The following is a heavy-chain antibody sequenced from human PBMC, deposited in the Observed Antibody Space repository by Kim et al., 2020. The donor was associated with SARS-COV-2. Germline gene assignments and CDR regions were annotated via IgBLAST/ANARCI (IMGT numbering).Heavy chain of an antibody. D-gene: IGHD4-17*01. J-gene: IGHJ2*01. CDR1: GYTFSNYA. CDR3: ARGGTVTNVNWYFDL. CDR2: INAGNGNT. Sequence: ASVKVSCKASGYTFSNYAMHWVRQAPGQRLEWMGWINAGNGNTKYSQKFQGRVTFTTDTSARTAYMQLSSLRSEDTALYYCARGGTVTNVNWYFDLWGRGTLVTISS. V-gene: IGHV1-3*01.